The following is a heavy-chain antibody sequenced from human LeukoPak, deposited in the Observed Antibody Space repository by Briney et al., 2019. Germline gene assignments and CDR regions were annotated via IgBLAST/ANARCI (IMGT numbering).Heavy chain of an antibody. CDR2: LNGGGDST. Sequence: PGGSLRLSCAASGFTFSSYGMHWVRQAPGKGLEWVSALNGGGDSTHYADSVKGQFTISRDNSRTTLYLQMNSLRAEDTAVYFCARKNSGSLDYWGQGTLVTVSS. CDR3: ARKNSGSLDY. J-gene: IGHJ4*02. D-gene: IGHD1-26*01. V-gene: IGHV3-23*01. CDR1: GFTFSSYG.